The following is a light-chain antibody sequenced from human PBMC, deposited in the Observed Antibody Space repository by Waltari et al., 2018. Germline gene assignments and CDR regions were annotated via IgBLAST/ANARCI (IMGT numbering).Light chain of an antibody. CDR1: QDISNY. Sequence: DIQMTQSPSSLSASVGDRVTITCQASQDISNYLNWYQQKPGKAPKLLIYDASNLEIGVPSRFSGSRSGTDFTFTISSLQPEDIATYYCQQYDNLPITFGQGTRLEIK. CDR3: QQYDNLPIT. CDR2: DAS. V-gene: IGKV1-33*01. J-gene: IGKJ5*01.